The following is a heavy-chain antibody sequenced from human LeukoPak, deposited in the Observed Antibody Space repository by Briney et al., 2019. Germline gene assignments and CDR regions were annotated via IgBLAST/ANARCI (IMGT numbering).Heavy chain of an antibody. Sequence: GGSLRLSCAASGFTFSSYGMSWVRQAPGRVLEWVSYISSSSTTIYYADSVKGRFNISRDKAKNSLYLQMNSLRAEDTAVYYCARDHHRRLYDSQARDTFDFWGQGTMVTVSS. CDR2: ISSSSTTI. D-gene: IGHD3-22*01. J-gene: IGHJ3*01. CDR1: GFTFSSYG. V-gene: IGHV3-48*01. CDR3: ARDHHRRLYDSQARDTFDF.